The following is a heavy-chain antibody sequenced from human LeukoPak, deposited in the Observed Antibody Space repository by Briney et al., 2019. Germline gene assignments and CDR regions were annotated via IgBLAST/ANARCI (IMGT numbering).Heavy chain of an antibody. D-gene: IGHD1/OR15-1a*01. V-gene: IGHV3-7*05. CDR2: IDQDGSEK. CDR1: GFTFRIFW. CDR3: ARDEDAPNTNALDI. Sequence: PGESLRLSCAASGFTFRIFWMSWVRQAPGKGLEWVANIDQDGSEKYYVDSVEGRFTISRDNAKNSLYLQMNSLRAEDTAVYYCARDEDAPNTNALDIWGQGTKVTVSS. J-gene: IGHJ3*02.